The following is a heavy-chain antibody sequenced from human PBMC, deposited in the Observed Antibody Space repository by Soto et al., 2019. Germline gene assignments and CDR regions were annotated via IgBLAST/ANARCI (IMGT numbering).Heavy chain of an antibody. V-gene: IGHV3-30*18. CDR1: GFTFSSYG. Sequence: PGGSLRLSCAASGFTFSSYGMHWVRQAPGKGLEWVAVISYDGSNKYYADSVKGRFTISRDNSKNTLYLQMNSLRAEDTAVYYCAKDVHGLQKVSGGMDVWGQGTTVTVSS. CDR3: AKDVHGLQKVSGGMDV. J-gene: IGHJ6*02. CDR2: ISYDGSNK. D-gene: IGHD4-4*01.